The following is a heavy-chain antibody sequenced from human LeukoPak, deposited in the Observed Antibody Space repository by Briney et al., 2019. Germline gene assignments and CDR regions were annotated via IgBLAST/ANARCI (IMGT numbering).Heavy chain of an antibody. Sequence: GGSLRLSCAASGFIGSSNYMSWVRQAPGKGLEWVSVIYSGGSTYYADSVKGRFTISRDNAKNSLYLQMNSLRAEDTAVYYCARVGPSEWLQIWSFDYWGQGTLVTVSS. CDR2: IYSGGST. CDR3: ARVGPSEWLQIWSFDY. CDR1: GFIGSSNY. D-gene: IGHD3-3*01. V-gene: IGHV3-66*01. J-gene: IGHJ4*02.